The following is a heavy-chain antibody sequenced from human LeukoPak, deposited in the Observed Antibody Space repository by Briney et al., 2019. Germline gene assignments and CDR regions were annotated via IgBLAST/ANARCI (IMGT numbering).Heavy chain of an antibody. CDR2: IYYSGST. CDR3: ASNLSRSYYNWFDP. Sequence: PSETLSLTCTVSGGSVSSGSYYWSWIRQPPGKGLEWIGYIYYSGSTNYNPSLTSRVTISVDPSKNQFSLKLSSVTAADTAVYYCASNLSRSYYNWFDPWGQGTLVTVSS. J-gene: IGHJ5*02. V-gene: IGHV4-61*01. CDR1: GGSVSSGSYY. D-gene: IGHD1-26*01.